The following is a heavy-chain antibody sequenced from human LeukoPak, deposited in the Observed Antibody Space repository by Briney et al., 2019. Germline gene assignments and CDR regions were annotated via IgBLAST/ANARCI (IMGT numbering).Heavy chain of an antibody. D-gene: IGHD1-26*01. CDR3: ARDGELPAEY. CDR1: GFTFSSYG. Sequence: GESLRLSCAAYGFTFSSYGMRWVRQPPGKGLEWVGVIWYGGSNKYYAAFVKGRFITARDTSKQTPYLQMNSLRADDAAVYCGARDGELPAEYWGRETLVTVSS. V-gene: IGHV3-33*01. J-gene: IGHJ4*02. CDR2: IWYGGSNK.